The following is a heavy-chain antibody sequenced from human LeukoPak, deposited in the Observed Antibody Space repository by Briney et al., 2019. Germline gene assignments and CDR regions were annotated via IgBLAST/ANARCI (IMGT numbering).Heavy chain of an antibody. CDR2: IYYSGST. CDR3: ARHALKSSSPFDY. CDR1: GGSISSGGYY. D-gene: IGHD6-6*01. J-gene: IGHJ4*02. V-gene: IGHV4-31*03. Sequence: KSSETLSLTCTVSGGSISSGGYYWSWIRQHPGKGLEWIGYIYYSGSTYYNPSLKSRVTISVDTSKNQFSLKLSSVTAADTAVYYCARHALKSSSPFDYWGQGTLVTVSS.